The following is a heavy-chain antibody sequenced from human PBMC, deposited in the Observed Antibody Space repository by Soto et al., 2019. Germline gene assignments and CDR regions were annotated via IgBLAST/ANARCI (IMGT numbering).Heavy chain of an antibody. V-gene: IGHV4-59*01. J-gene: IGHJ6*02. CDR3: ARGEDAFFYYGLDV. Sequence: SETLSLTYTVSGGSITSSYWSWIRRPPGKGLEWIAYIYDTGISGYTPSTSYNPSLTSRVTMSVDTSKSQFSLQLTSVTAADTAVYYCARGEDAFFYYGLDVWGQGITVTVSS. CDR2: IYDTGISGYTPST. CDR1: GGSITSSY.